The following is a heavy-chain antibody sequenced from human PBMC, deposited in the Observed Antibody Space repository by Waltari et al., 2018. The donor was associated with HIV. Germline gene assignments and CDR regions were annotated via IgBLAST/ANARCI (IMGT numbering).Heavy chain of an antibody. CDR2: IYYSGST. J-gene: IGHJ5*02. CDR1: GGSISSSSYY. CDR3: ARDRYYDFWSAPAGWFDP. V-gene: IGHV4-39*07. Sequence: QLQLQESGPGLVKPSETLSLTCTVSGGSISSSSYYWGWIRQPPGKGLEWIGSIYYSGSTFYNPSLKSRVTISVDTSKNQFALKLSSVTAADTAVYYCARDRYYDFWSAPAGWFDPWGQGTLVTVSS. D-gene: IGHD3-3*01.